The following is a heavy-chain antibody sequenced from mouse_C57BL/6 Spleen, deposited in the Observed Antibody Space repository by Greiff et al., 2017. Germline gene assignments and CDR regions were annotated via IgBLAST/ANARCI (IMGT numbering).Heavy chain of an antibody. CDR2: IWGDGST. J-gene: IGHJ3*01. CDR1: GFSLTSYG. V-gene: IGHV2-3*01. CDR3: AKPGTSLWFAY. D-gene: IGHD6-1*01. Sequence: QVQLQQSGPGLVAPSQSLSITCTVSGFSLTSYGVSWVRQPPGKGLEWLGVIWGDGSTNYHSALISSLGISQDNSKSQVLLKRNRRPTDYTATYYCAKPGTSLWFAYWGQGTLVTVSA.